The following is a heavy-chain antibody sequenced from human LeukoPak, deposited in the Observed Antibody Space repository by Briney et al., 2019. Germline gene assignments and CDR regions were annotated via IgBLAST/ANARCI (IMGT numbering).Heavy chain of an antibody. V-gene: IGHV3-53*01. CDR3: ARDMAGAFDI. CDR2: IYSGGST. CDR1: GFTVSSNY. J-gene: IGHJ3*02. D-gene: IGHD3-10*01. Sequence: GGSLRLSCAASGFTVSSNYMSWVRQAPGKGLEWVPFIYSGGSTYYADSVKGRFTISRDNSKNTLYLQMNSLRAEDTAVYYCARDMAGAFDIWGQGTMVTVSS.